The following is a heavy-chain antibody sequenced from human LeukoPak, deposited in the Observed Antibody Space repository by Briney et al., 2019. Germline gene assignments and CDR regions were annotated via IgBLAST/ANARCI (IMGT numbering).Heavy chain of an antibody. CDR3: ARDLTSGLVIHDYFDY. V-gene: IGHV3-11*01. CDR2: ISSSGSTI. J-gene: IGHJ4*02. CDR1: GFTFSDYY. Sequence: GGSLRLSCAASGFTFSDYYMSWIRQAPGKGLEWVSYISSSGSTIYYADSVKGRFTNSRDNAKNSLYLQMNSLRAEDTAVYYCARDLTSGLVIHDYFDYWGQGTLVTVSS. D-gene: IGHD3/OR15-3a*01.